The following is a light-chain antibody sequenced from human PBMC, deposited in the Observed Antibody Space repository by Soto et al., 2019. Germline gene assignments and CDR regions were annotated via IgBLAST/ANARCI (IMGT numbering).Light chain of an antibody. J-gene: IGKJ4*01. CDR3: QHRSDWLT. Sequence: EIVLTQSPATLSLSPGERATLSCRASQSVSRYLAWYQQKPGQAPRLLMYDATNRATGIPARFSGSGSGTDFTLTISSLEPEDFAVYYCQHRSDWLTFGGGTKVEIK. CDR2: DAT. V-gene: IGKV3-11*01. CDR1: QSVSRY.